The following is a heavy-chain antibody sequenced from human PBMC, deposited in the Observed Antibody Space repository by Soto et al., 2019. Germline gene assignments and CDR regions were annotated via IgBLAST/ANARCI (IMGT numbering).Heavy chain of an antibody. D-gene: IGHD3-22*01. V-gene: IGHV1-69*06. CDR2: IIPNFDTP. J-gene: IGHJ4*02. Sequence: QVQLVQSGAEVKKPGSSVKLSCKASGDSFNTFAVTWVRQAPGQGLEWMGGIIPNFDTPNHAQKFQGRVTIIADKSTSTPYMELSSLRSEDTAVYYCARPYYDSSGYYLWDFDYWGQGTLVTVSS. CDR3: ARPYYDSSGYYLWDFDY. CDR1: GDSFNTFA.